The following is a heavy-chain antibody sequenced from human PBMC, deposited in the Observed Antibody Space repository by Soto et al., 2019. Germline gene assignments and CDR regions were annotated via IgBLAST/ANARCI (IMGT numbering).Heavy chain of an antibody. J-gene: IGHJ4*02. CDR3: ASCFGEVGY. CDR2: INSDGSST. Sequence: GGSLRLSCAASGFSFGSSCMHWVRQVPGKGLVWVSRINSDGSSTTYADSVKGRFTISRDNAKNTLYLQMNSLRAEDTAVYYCASCFGEVGYWGQGTLVTVSS. CDR1: GFSFGSSC. D-gene: IGHD3-10*01. V-gene: IGHV3-74*01.